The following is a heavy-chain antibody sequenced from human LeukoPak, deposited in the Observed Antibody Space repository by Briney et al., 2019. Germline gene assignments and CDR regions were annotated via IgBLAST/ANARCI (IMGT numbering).Heavy chain of an antibody. CDR1: GGTFSSYA. D-gene: IGHD3-10*01. CDR2: IIPIFGTA. J-gene: IGHJ6*04. Sequence: ASVKVSCKASGGTFSSYAISWVRQAHGQGLEWMGGIIPIFGTANYAQKFQGRVTITADKSTSTAYMELSSLRSEDTAVYYCGRGSGSPLGGMDVWGKGTTVTVSS. V-gene: IGHV1-69*06. CDR3: GRGSGSPLGGMDV.